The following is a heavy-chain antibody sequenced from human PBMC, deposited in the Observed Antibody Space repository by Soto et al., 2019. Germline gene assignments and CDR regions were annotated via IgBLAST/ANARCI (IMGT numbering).Heavy chain of an antibody. CDR2: ISVSGGET. D-gene: IGHD6-19*01. CDR3: VKGGWLDD. CDR1: GFAFTNFE. V-gene: IGHV3-23*01. J-gene: IGHJ4*02. Sequence: EVQLLESGGGLVQPGGSRRLSCTASGFAFTNFEMSWARQASGKGLEWVSFISVSGGETHYADSVKGRFTISRDNSKNTLYLKMNSLRVEDMAVYYCVKGGWLDDWGEGTLVTVSS.